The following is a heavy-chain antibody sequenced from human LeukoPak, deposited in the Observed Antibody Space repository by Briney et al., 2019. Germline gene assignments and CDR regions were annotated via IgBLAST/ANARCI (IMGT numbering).Heavy chain of an antibody. J-gene: IGHJ4*02. D-gene: IGHD2-2*01. V-gene: IGHV1-69*13. CDR2: IIPIFGTA. Sequence: SVKVSCQASGGTFSSYAISWVRQAPGQGLEWMGGIIPIFGTANYAQKFQGRVTITADESTSTAYMELSSLRSEDTAVYYCARLISSKGYFDYWGQGTLVTVSS. CDR1: GGTFSSYA. CDR3: ARLISSKGYFDY.